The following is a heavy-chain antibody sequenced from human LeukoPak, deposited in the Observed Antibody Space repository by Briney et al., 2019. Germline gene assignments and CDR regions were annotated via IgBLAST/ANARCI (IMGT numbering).Heavy chain of an antibody. J-gene: IGHJ4*02. D-gene: IGHD4-23*01. Sequence: PGGSLRLSCAASGFTFSNYGMSWVRQAPGKGLEWVSTISISGGITHFADSVKGRFTISRDNSKNTLYLQMNSLRAEDTAVYYCAKNIGGFDYWGQGTLVTVSS. CDR3: AKNIGGFDY. CDR2: ISISGGIT. CDR1: GFTFSNYG. V-gene: IGHV3-23*01.